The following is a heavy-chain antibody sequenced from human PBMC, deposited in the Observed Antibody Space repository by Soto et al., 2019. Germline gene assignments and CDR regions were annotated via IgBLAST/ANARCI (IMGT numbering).Heavy chain of an antibody. CDR2: ISESGSTT. J-gene: IGHJ4*02. D-gene: IGHD6-13*01. CDR1: GFTFRTYA. CDR3: AKQVTSGTALYDY. Sequence: EVQLLESGGDLVQPGGSLRLSCAASGFTFRTYAMGWARQAPGKGLEWVSAISESGSTTYYADSVKGRFTISRDNSKNTLYLQIQSLRAEDTAVYYCAKQVTSGTALYDYWGQGSLVTVSS. V-gene: IGHV3-23*01.